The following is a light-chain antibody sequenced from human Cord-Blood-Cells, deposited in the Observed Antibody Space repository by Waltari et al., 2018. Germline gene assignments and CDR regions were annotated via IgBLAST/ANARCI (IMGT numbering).Light chain of an antibody. CDR2: DAS. CDR3: QQRSNCPT. CDR1: QSVSSY. V-gene: IGKV3-11*01. Sequence: EIVLPQSPATLSLSPGESATLSCRASQSVSSYLAWYQQKPGQAPRLLIYDASNRATGIPARFSGSGSGTDFTLTISSLEPEDFAVYYCQQRSNCPTFGPGTKVDIK. J-gene: IGKJ3*01.